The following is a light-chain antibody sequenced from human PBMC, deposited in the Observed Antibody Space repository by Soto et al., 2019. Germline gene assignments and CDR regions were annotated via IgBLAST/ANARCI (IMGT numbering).Light chain of an antibody. CDR1: SSDVGGYNY. V-gene: IGLV2-14*01. CDR3: GSYTSSGTYV. J-gene: IGLJ1*01. CDR2: DAS. Sequence: QSVLAQPASVSGSPGQSITISCTGTSSDVGGYNYVSWYQQHPGKAPKVMIYDASNRPSGVSNRFSGSKSGNTASLTISGLQAEGEADYFCGSYTSSGTYVFGTGTKVTVL.